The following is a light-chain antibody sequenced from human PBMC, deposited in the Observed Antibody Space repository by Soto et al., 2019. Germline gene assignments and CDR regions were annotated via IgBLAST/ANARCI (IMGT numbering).Light chain of an antibody. CDR1: QSIDSW. CDR3: QQYNSYST. V-gene: IGKV1-5*03. CDR2: KAS. J-gene: IGKJ1*01. Sequence: DIQMTHSPSALSSAVVDRVTITCRASQSIDSWMAWYQQKPGKAPKLLIYKASNLESGVPSRFSGSGSGTEFTLTISSLQTDDFATYYCQQYNSYSTFGQGTKVDIK.